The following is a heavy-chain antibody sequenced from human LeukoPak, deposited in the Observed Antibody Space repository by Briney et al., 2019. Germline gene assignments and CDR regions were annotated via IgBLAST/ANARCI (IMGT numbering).Heavy chain of an antibody. CDR2: IYYSKNT. D-gene: IGHD5-18*01. V-gene: IGHV4-39*01. Sequence: SETLSLTCTVSGDPSSSSSAYWGWIRQPPGKGLEWIGSIYYSKNTYYNPSLKSRVTISADTSKNQFSLTLGSVSATDTAVYYCVSPRGFSYGYFDYWGEGTLVTVSS. CDR1: GDPSSSSSAY. CDR3: VSPRGFSYGYFDY. J-gene: IGHJ4*02.